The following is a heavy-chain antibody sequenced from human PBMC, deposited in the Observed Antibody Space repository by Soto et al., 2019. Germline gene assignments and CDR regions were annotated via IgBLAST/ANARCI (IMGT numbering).Heavy chain of an antibody. Sequence: EVQLVESGGGLVQPGGSLRLSCAASGFTVSSNYMSWVRQAPGKGLEWVSVIYSGGSTYYADSVKGRFTISRDNSKNTLYLQMNSLRAEDTAVYYCARGRGYSYATFDHWGQGTLVTVSS. J-gene: IGHJ4*02. CDR3: ARGRGYSYATFDH. V-gene: IGHV3-66*01. CDR1: GFTVSSNY. D-gene: IGHD5-18*01. CDR2: IYSGGST.